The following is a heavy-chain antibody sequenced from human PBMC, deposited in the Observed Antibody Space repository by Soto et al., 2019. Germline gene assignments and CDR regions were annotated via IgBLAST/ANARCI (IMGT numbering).Heavy chain of an antibody. CDR2: IYPGDSDT. CDR3: ARHGFNQQLVLDKFRFDP. V-gene: IGHV5-51*01. CDR1: GYTFNTYW. J-gene: IGHJ5*02. D-gene: IGHD3-3*01. Sequence: GESLKISCQASGYTFNTYWIAWVRQMPGKGLEWMGLIYPGDSDTRYSPSFQGQVTISADKSTSTAYLEWSSLKASDTAIYYCARHGFNQQLVLDKFRFDPWGQGTQVTVSS.